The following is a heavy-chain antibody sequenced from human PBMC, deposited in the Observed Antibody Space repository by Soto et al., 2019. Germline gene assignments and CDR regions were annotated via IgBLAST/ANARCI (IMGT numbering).Heavy chain of an antibody. CDR3: AKPITFGGVIAPFDY. CDR2: ISYDGSNK. CDR1: GFTFSSYG. Sequence: VKLVESGGGVVQPGRSLRLSCAASGFTFSSYGMHWVRQAPGKGLEWVAVISYDGSNKYYADSVKGRFTISRDNSKNTLYLQMNSLRAEDTAVYYCAKPITFGGVIAPFDYWGQGTLVTVSS. V-gene: IGHV3-30*18. D-gene: IGHD3-16*02. J-gene: IGHJ4*02.